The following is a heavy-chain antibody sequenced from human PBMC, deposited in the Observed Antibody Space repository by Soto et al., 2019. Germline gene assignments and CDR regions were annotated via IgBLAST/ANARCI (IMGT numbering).Heavy chain of an antibody. Sequence: GSLRLSCSASGFTFSSYEMNWVRQAPGKALEWVSYISDSGRTIYYADSVKGRFTVSRDDAQNSVYLQMDSLRAEDTAVYYCARDLLHYDFWSGYSAYFYYGMDVWGPGTTVTVSS. J-gene: IGHJ6*02. CDR2: ISDSGRTI. V-gene: IGHV3-48*03. CDR3: ARDLLHYDFWSGYSAYFYYGMDV. D-gene: IGHD3-3*01. CDR1: GFTFSSYE.